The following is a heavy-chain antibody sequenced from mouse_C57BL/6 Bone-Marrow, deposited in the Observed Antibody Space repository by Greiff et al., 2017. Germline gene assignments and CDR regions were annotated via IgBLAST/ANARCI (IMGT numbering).Heavy chain of an antibody. V-gene: IGHV1-9*01. CDR3: TMTGLRRKDRYAMDY. Sequence: VQLQQSGAELMKPGASVKLSCKATGYTFTGYWIEWVKQRPGHGLEWIGEILPGSGSTNYNEKFKGKATFTADTSSNTAYMQLSSLTTEDSAVYYCTMTGLRRKDRYAMDYWGQGTSVTVSS. J-gene: IGHJ4*01. CDR1: GYTFTGYW. D-gene: IGHD2-4*01. CDR2: ILPGSGST.